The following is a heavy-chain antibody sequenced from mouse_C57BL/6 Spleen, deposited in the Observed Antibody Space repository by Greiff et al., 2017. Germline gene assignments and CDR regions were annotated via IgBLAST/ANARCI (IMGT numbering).Heavy chain of an antibody. V-gene: IGHV1-82*01. D-gene: IGHD3-2*02. Sequence: QQSGPELVKPGASVKISCTASGYAFSSSWMNWVKQRPGKGLEWIGRIYPGDGDTNYNGKFKGKATLTADKSSSTAYMQLSSLTSEDSAVYFCARDSSGYRAMDDWGQGTSVTVSS. CDR2: IYPGDGDT. J-gene: IGHJ4*01. CDR3: ARDSSGYRAMDD. CDR1: GYAFSSSW.